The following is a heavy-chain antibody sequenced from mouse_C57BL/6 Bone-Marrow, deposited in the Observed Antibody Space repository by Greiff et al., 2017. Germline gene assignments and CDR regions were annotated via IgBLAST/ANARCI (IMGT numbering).Heavy chain of an antibody. D-gene: IGHD1-1*01. J-gene: IGHJ2*01. Sequence: QVQLQQPGAELVKPGASVKLSCKASGYTFTSYWMQWVKQRPGQGLEWIGEIDPSDSYTNYNQKFTGKATLTVDTSSSTAYMQLSSLTSEDSAVYYCARGITTVVDPLFDYWGQGTTLTVSS. CDR1: GYTFTSYW. CDR2: IDPSDSYT. V-gene: IGHV1-50*01. CDR3: ARGITTVVDPLFDY.